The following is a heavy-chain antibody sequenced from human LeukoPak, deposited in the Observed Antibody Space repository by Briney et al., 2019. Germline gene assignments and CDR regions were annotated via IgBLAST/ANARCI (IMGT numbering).Heavy chain of an antibody. CDR2: INTDGTVT. J-gene: IGHJ4*02. V-gene: IGHV3-74*01. Sequence: PGGSLRLSSAASGFTFSKYLMLWVRQAPEKGLESVSRINTDGTVTTYADSVKGRFTVSRDNADNTMFLQMNSVRDEDTAVYYCATKQWLAPPPDSWGQGTPVTVSS. D-gene: IGHD6-19*01. CDR3: ATKQWLAPPPDS. CDR1: GFTFSKYL.